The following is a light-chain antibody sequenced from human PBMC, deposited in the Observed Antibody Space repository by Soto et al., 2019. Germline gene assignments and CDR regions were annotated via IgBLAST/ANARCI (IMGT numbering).Light chain of an antibody. J-gene: IGKJ3*01. CDR1: QSISSW. V-gene: IGKV1-5*03. CDR2: KAS. Sequence: DIQMTQSPSTLSASVGDRVTITCRASQSISSWLAWYQQKPGKAPKLLIYKASSLKSGVPSRFSGSGSGTEFTLTISSLQPDDFATYYCQQYNSYSTFGPGTKVAIK. CDR3: QQYNSYST.